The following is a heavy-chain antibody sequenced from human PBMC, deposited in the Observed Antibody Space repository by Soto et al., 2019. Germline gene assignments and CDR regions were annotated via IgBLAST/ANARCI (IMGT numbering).Heavy chain of an antibody. Sequence: SETLSLTCTVSGGSINTYYWSWIRQPPGKGLEWIGYIYYSGSDSGSTNYIPSLKSRVIISVDTSKNQFSLRLTSVTAADTAVYFCTRGGGDLWGPGTMITVSS. CDR1: GGSINTYY. CDR3: TRGGGDL. V-gene: IGHV4-59*01. CDR2: IYYSGSDSGST. J-gene: IGHJ4*02. D-gene: IGHD3-10*01.